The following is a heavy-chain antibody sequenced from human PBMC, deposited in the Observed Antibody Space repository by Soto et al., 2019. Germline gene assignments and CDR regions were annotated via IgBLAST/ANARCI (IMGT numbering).Heavy chain of an antibody. V-gene: IGHV1-3*01. CDR1: GYTFTSYA. J-gene: IGHJ4*02. CDR2: INAGNGNT. D-gene: IGHD5-18*01. Sequence: ASVKVSCKASGYTFTSYAMHWVRQAPGQRLEWMGWINAGNGNTKYSQKFQGRVTITRDTSAGTAYMELSSLRSEDTAVYYCARGVIQLWTAGFAYWGQGTLVTVSS. CDR3: ARGVIQLWTAGFAY.